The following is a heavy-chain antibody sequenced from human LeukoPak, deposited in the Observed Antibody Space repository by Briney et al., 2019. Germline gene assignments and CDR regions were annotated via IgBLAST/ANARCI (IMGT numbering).Heavy chain of an antibody. D-gene: IGHD6-19*01. CDR1: GFTFSSYS. CDR2: ISSSSSYI. V-gene: IGHV3-21*04. Sequence: PGGSLRLSCAASGFTFSSYSMNWVRQAPGKGLEWVSSISSSSSYIYYADSVKGRFTISRDNSKNTLYLQMSSLRAEDTAVYYCAKYSHTSGWYEVYWGQGTLVTVSS. J-gene: IGHJ4*02. CDR3: AKYSHTSGWYEVY.